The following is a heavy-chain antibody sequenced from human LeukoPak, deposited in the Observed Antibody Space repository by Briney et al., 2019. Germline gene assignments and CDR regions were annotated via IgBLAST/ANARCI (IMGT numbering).Heavy chain of an antibody. CDR3: AKDLSQILWFGELSYYYYGMDV. CDR1: GFTVSDNY. D-gene: IGHD3-10*01. J-gene: IGHJ6*02. V-gene: IGHV3-53*01. CDR2: FYVGGNT. Sequence: GGSLRLSCTVSGFTVSDNYMCWVRQAPGKGLEWVSAFYVGGNTFYADSVKGRFTISRDNSKNTLYLQLNSLRAEDTAVYYCAKDLSQILWFGELSYYYYGMDVWGQGTTVTVSS.